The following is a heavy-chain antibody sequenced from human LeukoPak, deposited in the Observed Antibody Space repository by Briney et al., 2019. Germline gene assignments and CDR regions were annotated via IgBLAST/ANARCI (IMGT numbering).Heavy chain of an antibody. CDR2: IYYSGST. D-gene: IGHD6-13*01. Sequence: PSETLSLTCTVPGGSISSYYWSWIRPPPQKGLWWVGYIYYSGSTNYNPSPTSRVTIPVESTKKQSPLKLSSVTAADTAVYYCARAKPSIAAAARYYYYMDVWGKGTTVTVSS. J-gene: IGHJ6*03. V-gene: IGHV4-59*01. CDR1: GGSISSYY. CDR3: ARAKPSIAAAARYYYYMDV.